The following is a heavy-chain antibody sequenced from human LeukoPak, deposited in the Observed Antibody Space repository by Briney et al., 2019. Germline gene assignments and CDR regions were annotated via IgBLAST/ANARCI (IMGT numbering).Heavy chain of an antibody. CDR2: IYYSGGT. CDR3: ARVEYSSSAPLFDY. D-gene: IGHD6-6*01. J-gene: IGHJ4*02. Sequence: SETLSLTCTVSGGSISSYYWTWIRQPPGKGLVRIGYIYYSGGTNYNPSLKSRVTISVDTSKNQFSLKLSSVTAADTAVYYCARVEYSSSAPLFDYWGQGTLVTVSS. V-gene: IGHV4-59*01. CDR1: GGSISSYY.